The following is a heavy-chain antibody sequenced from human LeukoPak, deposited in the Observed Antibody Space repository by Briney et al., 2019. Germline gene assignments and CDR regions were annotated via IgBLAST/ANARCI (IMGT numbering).Heavy chain of an antibody. CDR3: ARVGYWDYYDSSGFFAFDI. D-gene: IGHD3-22*01. J-gene: IGHJ3*02. CDR1: GGSISSGDYY. V-gene: IGHV4-30-4*08. CDR2: IYYSGST. Sequence: PSETLSLTCTVSGGSISSGDYYWSWIRQPPGKGLEWIGYIYYSGSTYYNPSLKSRVTISVDTSKNQFSLKLGSVTAADTAVYYCARVGYWDYYDSSGFFAFDIWGQGTMVTVSS.